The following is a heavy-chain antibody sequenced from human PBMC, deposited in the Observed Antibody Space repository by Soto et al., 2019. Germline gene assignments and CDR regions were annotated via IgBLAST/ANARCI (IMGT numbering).Heavy chain of an antibody. Sequence: PWDTLSHTCTVLRGDITTSSWSCIRNRPGKGLEWIGYIPYSGSTNYNPSLKSRVTISVDTSTNQFSLKLSSVTASDTAVYYCAREAGSNYYYFYALDVWGQGTTVTVSS. CDR2: IPYSGST. CDR1: RGDITTSS. V-gene: IGHV4-59*01. CDR3: AREAGSNYYYFYALDV. D-gene: IGHD4-4*01. J-gene: IGHJ6*02.